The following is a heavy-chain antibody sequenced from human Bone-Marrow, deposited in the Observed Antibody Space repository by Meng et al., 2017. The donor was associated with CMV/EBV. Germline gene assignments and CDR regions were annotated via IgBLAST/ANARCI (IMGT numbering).Heavy chain of an antibody. Sequence: GESLKISCAASGFTFSSYGMHWVRQAPGKGLEWVAVISYDGSNKYYADSVKGRFTISRDNSKNTLYLQMNSLRAEDTAVYYCARDQLYCSSTSCSTTLYYYYGMDVWGQGTMVTGSS. D-gene: IGHD2-2*01. V-gene: IGHV3-30*19. J-gene: IGHJ6*02. CDR2: ISYDGSNK. CDR1: GFTFSSYG. CDR3: ARDQLYCSSTSCSTTLYYYYGMDV.